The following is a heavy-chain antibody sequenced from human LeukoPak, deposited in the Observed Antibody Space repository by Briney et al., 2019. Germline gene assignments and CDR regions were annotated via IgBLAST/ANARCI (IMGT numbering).Heavy chain of an antibody. Sequence: PGGSLRLSCAASGFTFSSYAMSWVRQAPGKGLEWVSAISGSGGSTYYADSVKGRFTISRDNSKNTLYLQMNSLRAEDTAVYYCAKDSSRYDFWSGSTPYWGQGTLVTVSS. J-gene: IGHJ4*02. CDR3: AKDSSRYDFWSGSTPY. CDR1: GFTFSSYA. D-gene: IGHD3-3*01. CDR2: ISGSGGST. V-gene: IGHV3-23*01.